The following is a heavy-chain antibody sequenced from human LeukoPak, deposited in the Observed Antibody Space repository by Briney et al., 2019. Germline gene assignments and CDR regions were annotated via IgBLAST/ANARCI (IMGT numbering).Heavy chain of an antibody. D-gene: IGHD1-26*01. Sequence: VKVSCKASGGTFSSYAISWVRQAPGQGLEWMGGIIPIFGTANYAQKFQGRVTITADESTSTAYMELSSLRSEDTAVYYCARDSGRGGSYGTYYFDYWGQGTLVTVSS. CDR3: ARDSGRGGSYGTYYFDY. V-gene: IGHV1-69*13. CDR2: IIPIFGTA. CDR1: GGTFSSYA. J-gene: IGHJ4*02.